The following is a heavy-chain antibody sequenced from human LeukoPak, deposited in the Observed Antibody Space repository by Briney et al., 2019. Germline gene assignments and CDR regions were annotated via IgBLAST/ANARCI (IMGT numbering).Heavy chain of an antibody. V-gene: IGHV1-69*05. CDR2: IIPIFGTA. Sequence: SVKVSCKASGGTFSSYAISWVRQAPGQGPEWMGRIIPIFGTANYAQKFQGRVTITTDESTSTAHMELSSLRSEDTAVYYCARDQRSSSWYGSFDYWGQGTLVTVSS. D-gene: IGHD6-13*01. CDR3: ARDQRSSSWYGSFDY. J-gene: IGHJ4*02. CDR1: GGTFSSYA.